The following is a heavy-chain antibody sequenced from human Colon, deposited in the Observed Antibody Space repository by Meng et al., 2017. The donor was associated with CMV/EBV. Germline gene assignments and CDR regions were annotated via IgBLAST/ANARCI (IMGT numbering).Heavy chain of an antibody. Sequence: SQTRSLTGNVSGGSISDYYWTWIRQSPGEGLEWIGHIFYSGSTNYNPSLESRVTISQDTSKNQLSLKLSSVIAADTAVYYCARGRELQGLIQWGQGTLVTVSS. CDR3: ARGRELQGLIQ. J-gene: IGHJ4*02. D-gene: IGHD1-7*01. CDR1: GGSISDYY. CDR2: IFYSGST. V-gene: IGHV4-59*01.